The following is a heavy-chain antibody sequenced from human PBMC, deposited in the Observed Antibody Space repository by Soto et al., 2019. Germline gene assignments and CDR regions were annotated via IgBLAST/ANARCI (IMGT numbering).Heavy chain of an antibody. J-gene: IGHJ6*02. Sequence: SETLSLTCTVSGGSISSGGYYWSWIRQHPGKGLEWIGYIYYSGSTYYNPSLKSRVTISVDTSKNQFSLKLSSVTAADTAVYYCARDVFGNYDWGSYYYYGMDVWGQGTTVTVSS. D-gene: IGHD4-4*01. CDR1: GGSISSGGYY. V-gene: IGHV4-31*03. CDR2: IYYSGST. CDR3: ARDVFGNYDWGSYYYYGMDV.